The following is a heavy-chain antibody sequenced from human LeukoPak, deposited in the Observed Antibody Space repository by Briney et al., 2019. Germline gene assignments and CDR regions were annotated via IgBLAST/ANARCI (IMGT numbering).Heavy chain of an antibody. CDR1: GYSISSGYY. D-gene: IGHD3-22*01. Sequence: SETLSLTCTVSGYSISSGYYWGWIRQPPGKGLEWIESIYYSGSTYYNPSLKSRVTISVDTSKNQFSLKLSSVTAADTAVYYCARVSYTYYYDSSGGGAFDIWGQGTMVTVSS. CDR2: IYYSGST. V-gene: IGHV4-38-2*02. CDR3: ARVSYTYYYDSSGGGAFDI. J-gene: IGHJ3*02.